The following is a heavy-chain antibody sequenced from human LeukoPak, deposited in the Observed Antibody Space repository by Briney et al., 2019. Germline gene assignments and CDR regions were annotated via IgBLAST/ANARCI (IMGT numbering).Heavy chain of an antibody. V-gene: IGHV3-23*01. J-gene: IGHJ4*02. D-gene: IGHD4/OR15-4a*01. CDR3: AAKYNFDY. Sequence: GGSLRLSCAASGLTFSSHAMSWVRQAPGKGLEWVSTISGSGGSTYYADSVKGQFTISRDNSKNTLYLQMNSLRAEDTAIYYCAAKYNFDYWSQGALVTVSS. CDR1: GLTFSSHA. CDR2: ISGSGGST.